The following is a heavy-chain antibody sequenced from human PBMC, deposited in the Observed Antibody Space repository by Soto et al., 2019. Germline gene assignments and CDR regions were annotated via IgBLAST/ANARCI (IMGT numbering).Heavy chain of an antibody. Sequence: PSETLSLTCTVSGGSISSGGYYWSWIRQHPGKGLEWIGYIYYSGSTYYNPSLKSRVTISVDTSKNQFSLKLSSVTAADTAVYYCARELHVYYYDSSGSYNWFDPWGQGTLVTVSS. D-gene: IGHD3-22*01. CDR3: ARELHVYYYDSSGSYNWFDP. V-gene: IGHV4-31*03. CDR1: GGSISSGGYY. J-gene: IGHJ5*02. CDR2: IYYSGST.